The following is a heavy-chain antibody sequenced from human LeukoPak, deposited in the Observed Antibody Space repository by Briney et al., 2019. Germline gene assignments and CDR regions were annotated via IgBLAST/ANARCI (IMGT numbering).Heavy chain of an antibody. CDR3: AKGPSGWGGLDY. CDR1: GFTFSSYG. CDR2: IRYDGSNK. Sequence: GGSVRLSCAASGFTFSSYGMHWVRQAPGKGLEWVAFIRYDGSNKYYADSVKGRFTISRDNSKNTLYLQLNSLRAEDTAVYYCAKGPSGWGGLDYWGKGTLVTVSS. J-gene: IGHJ4*02. D-gene: IGHD6-19*01. V-gene: IGHV3-30*02.